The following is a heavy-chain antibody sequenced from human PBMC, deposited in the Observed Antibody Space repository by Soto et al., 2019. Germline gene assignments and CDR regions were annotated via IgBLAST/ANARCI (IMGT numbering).Heavy chain of an antibody. D-gene: IGHD3-9*01. Sequence: EVELLESGGGLVQPGGSLRLSCAASGFTFTSYAMSWVRRAPGKGLERVSGISGSGRITKYADSVKGRFIISRDNFKNTLFLQMSSLRAEDTAVYYCAKDVHYDIVTGIEYFHHWAQGTLVTVSS. V-gene: IGHV3-23*01. CDR1: GFTFTSYA. CDR3: AKDVHYDIVTGIEYFHH. J-gene: IGHJ1*01. CDR2: ISGSGRIT.